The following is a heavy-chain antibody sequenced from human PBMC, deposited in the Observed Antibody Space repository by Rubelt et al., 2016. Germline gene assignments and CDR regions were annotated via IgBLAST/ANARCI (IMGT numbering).Heavy chain of an antibody. CDR3: ASNYDFWSGYSAY. D-gene: IGHD3-3*01. V-gene: IGHV4-39*07. Sequence: QLQLQESGPGLVKPSETLSLTCTVSGGSISSSSYYWGWIRQPPGKGLEWIGSIYHSGSTYYNPSLKSRVTISVDTAKNQFSLKLSSVTAADTAVYYCASNYDFWSGYSAYWGQGTLVTVSS. J-gene: IGHJ4*02. CDR2: IYHSGST. CDR1: GGSISSSSYY.